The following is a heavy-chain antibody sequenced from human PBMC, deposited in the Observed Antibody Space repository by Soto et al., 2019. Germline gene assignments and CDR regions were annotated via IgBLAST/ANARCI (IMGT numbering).Heavy chain of an antibody. CDR2: INGDDGKT. D-gene: IGHD5-12*01. V-gene: IGHV1-3*01. J-gene: IGHJ4*02. CDR1: GYSFISYG. Sequence: QIQLVQSGAEVKKPGASVKVSCKTSGYSFISYGIHWVCQAPGQRLEWMGWINGDDGKTNYSPRFQGRVTLIRDTSAGTSYMELSSLTSEDTAVYYCATDYMRGADYWGQGTLVTVSS. CDR3: ATDYMRGADY.